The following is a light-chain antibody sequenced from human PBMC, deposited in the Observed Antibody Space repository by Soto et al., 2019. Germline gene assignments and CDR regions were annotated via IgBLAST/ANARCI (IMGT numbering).Light chain of an antibody. CDR2: EVS. CDR1: SSDVSAYNY. J-gene: IGLJ1*01. Sequence: QSVLTQPASVSGSPGQSITISCTGTSSDVSAYNYVSWYQQYPGKAPKMMIYEVSNRPLGVSNRFSGSKSGNTASLTISGLQADDEADYYCSAYTSSSTYVFGTGTKVTVL. CDR3: SAYTSSSTYV. V-gene: IGLV2-14*01.